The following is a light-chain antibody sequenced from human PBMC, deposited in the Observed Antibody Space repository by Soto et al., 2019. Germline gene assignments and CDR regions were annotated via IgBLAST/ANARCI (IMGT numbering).Light chain of an antibody. CDR1: QSVSRSY. CDR2: GAS. Sequence: ELGLTQSPAPLSLSPWERATLACRASQSVSRSYLAGYQQKPGKAPRLLIYGASSRSSGIPAKFSGSGSGTEFTLTISSLQPDDFAVYYCQQYGSYPWTFGQGTKVDIK. V-gene: IGKV3-20*01. J-gene: IGKJ1*01. CDR3: QQYGSYPWT.